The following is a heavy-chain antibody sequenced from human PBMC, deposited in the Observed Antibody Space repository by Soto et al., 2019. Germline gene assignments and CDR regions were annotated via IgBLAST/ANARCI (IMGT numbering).Heavy chain of an antibody. D-gene: IGHD3-16*02. V-gene: IGHV3-7*01. J-gene: IGHJ4*02. Sequence: GESLKISCAASGFTFNRYWMSWVRQAPGKGLEWVANIKQDGSEKNYVDSVKGRFTISRDNAKNSLDLQMNSLRVEDTAVYYCARDVGLHLGELSFSDYWGQGTLVTVSS. CDR2: IKQDGSEK. CDR3: ARDVGLHLGELSFSDY. CDR1: GFTFNRYW.